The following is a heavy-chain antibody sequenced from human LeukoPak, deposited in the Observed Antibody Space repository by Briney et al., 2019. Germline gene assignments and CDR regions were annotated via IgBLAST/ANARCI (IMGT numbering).Heavy chain of an antibody. CDR3: ARSRFLDKSLDY. CDR2: IYYSGST. CDR1: GGSISSYY. V-gene: IGHV4-59*01. Sequence: PSETLSLTCTVSGGSISSYYWSWIRQPPGKGLEWIGYIYYSGSTNYNPSLKSRVTISVDTSKNQFSLKLSSVTAADTAVYYCARSRFLDKSLDYWGQGTLVTVSS. D-gene: IGHD3-3*01. J-gene: IGHJ4*02.